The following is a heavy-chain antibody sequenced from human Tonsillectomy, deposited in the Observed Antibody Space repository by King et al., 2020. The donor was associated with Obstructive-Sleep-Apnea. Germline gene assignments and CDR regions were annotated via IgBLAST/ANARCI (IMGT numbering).Heavy chain of an antibody. CDR1: GFTFSSYA. Sequence: VQLVESGGGLVQPGGSLRLSCEASGFTFSSYAMSWVRQAPGKGLEWVSAISGSGGGTYYADSVKGRFTISRDNSKNNLYMQMNSLRAEDTAVYYCAKEAYSNYEGDYWGQGTLVTVSS. D-gene: IGHD4-11*01. CDR2: ISGSGGGT. CDR3: AKEAYSNYEGDY. V-gene: IGHV3-23*04. J-gene: IGHJ4*02.